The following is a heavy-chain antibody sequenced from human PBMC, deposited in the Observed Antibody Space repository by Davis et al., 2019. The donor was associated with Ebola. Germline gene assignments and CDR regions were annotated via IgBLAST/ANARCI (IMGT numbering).Heavy chain of an antibody. CDR2: IYDSGTS. D-gene: IGHD3-16*01. J-gene: IGHJ6*03. Sequence: SQTLSLTCGVYGGSFSPYWWGWIQQPPGKGLEWIGYIYDSGTSYYNPSLKSRVTLSSDTSKNQFSLRLRSVTAEDTAVYYCVRVVAPSVLLNWGAYMDVWGKGTTVTVSS. V-gene: IGHV4-28*02. CDR1: GGSFSPYW. CDR3: VRVVAPSVLLNWGAYMDV.